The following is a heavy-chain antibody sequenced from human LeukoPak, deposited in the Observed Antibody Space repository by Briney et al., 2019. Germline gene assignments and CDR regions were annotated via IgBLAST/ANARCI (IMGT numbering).Heavy chain of an antibody. D-gene: IGHD2-2*01. V-gene: IGHV3-21*01. CDR2: ISSSSAHI. CDR1: GFSFNSYS. J-gene: IGHJ3*02. CDR3: TSRYCTTTNCYSFDN. Sequence: GGSLRLSCAASGFSFNSYSMNWVRQAPGKGLEWVSSISSSSAHIFYADSAKGRFSISRDNAKNSLYLQMNSLRVEDTAVYYCTSRYCTTTNCYSFDNWGQGTMVTVSS.